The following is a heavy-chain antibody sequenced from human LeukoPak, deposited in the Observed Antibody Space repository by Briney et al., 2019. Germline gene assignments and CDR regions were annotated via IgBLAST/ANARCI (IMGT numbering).Heavy chain of an antibody. Sequence: GESLQISCQGSGYSFTSYWIGWVRPMPGKGREWMGIIYPGDSDTRYSPSLQGQVTISADKSISTAYLQWSSLKASDTAMYYCARLGVSGSYRFNWFDPWGQGTLVTVSS. CDR1: GYSFTSYW. CDR3: ARLGVSGSYRFNWFDP. CDR2: IYPGDSDT. D-gene: IGHD1-26*01. V-gene: IGHV5-51*01. J-gene: IGHJ5*02.